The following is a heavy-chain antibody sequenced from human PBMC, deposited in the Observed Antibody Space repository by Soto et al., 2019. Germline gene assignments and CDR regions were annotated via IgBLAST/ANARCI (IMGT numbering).Heavy chain of an antibody. D-gene: IGHD1-26*01. J-gene: IGHJ4*02. CDR3: ARDSSPPRE. V-gene: IGHV1-18*01. Sequence: QVQLVQSGAEVKKPGASVKVSCKASGYTFTSYHITWVRQAPGQGLEWMGWISAYNGNTNYAQKRKGRVTMTTDTSTRTAAMELRSLRIDDTAVYFCARDSSPPREWGQGTLVTVSS. CDR2: ISAYNGNT. CDR1: GYTFTSYH.